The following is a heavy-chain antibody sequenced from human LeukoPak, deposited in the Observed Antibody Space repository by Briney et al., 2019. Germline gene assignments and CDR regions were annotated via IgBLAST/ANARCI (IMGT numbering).Heavy chain of an antibody. D-gene: IGHD3-22*01. CDR3: ARGDSSGYYWANFDY. CDR1: GGTFSSYA. J-gene: IGHJ4*02. Sequence: GASVKVSCKASGGTFSSYAISWVRQAPGQGLEWMGGIIPIFGTANYAQKFQGRVTTTADKSTSTAYMELSSLRSEDTAVYYCARGDSSGYYWANFDYWGQGTLVTVSS. V-gene: IGHV1-69*06. CDR2: IIPIFGTA.